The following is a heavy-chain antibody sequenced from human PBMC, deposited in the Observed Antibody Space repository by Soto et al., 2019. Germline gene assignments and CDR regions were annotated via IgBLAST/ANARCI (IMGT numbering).Heavy chain of an antibody. D-gene: IGHD6-13*01. CDR2: ISYDGSNK. CDR1: GFTFSSYF. V-gene: IGHV3-30*18. CDR3: AKAPTVPGYSSSWYCDY. Sequence: PGGSLRLSCAASGFTFSSYFMHWVRQAPGKGLEWVAVISYDGSNKYYADSVKGRFTISRDNSKNTLYLQMNSLRAEDTAVYYCAKAPTVPGYSSSWYCDYWGQGTLVTVSS. J-gene: IGHJ4*02.